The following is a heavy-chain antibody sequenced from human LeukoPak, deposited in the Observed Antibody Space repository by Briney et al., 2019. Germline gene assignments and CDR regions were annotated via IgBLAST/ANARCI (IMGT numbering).Heavy chain of an antibody. Sequence: GGSLRLSCAASGFTFSSYWMSWVRQAPGKGLEWVGNIKQDGSETYFVDSVKGRFTISRDNAKNSLYLQMNNLRAEDTAVYYCAKDAMSRTADYWGQGTLVTVSS. CDR1: GFTFSSYW. J-gene: IGHJ4*02. V-gene: IGHV3-7*01. D-gene: IGHD2-2*01. CDR2: IKQDGSET. CDR3: AKDAMSRTADY.